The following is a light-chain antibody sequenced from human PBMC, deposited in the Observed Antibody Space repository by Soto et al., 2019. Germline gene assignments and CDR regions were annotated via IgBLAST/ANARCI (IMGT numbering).Light chain of an antibody. Sequence: QSALTQPASVSASPGESIIISCTGTSSDVGSQNWVSWYQQYPGKAPKLMIYDVNNRPSGVSNRFSGSKSGNTASLTISGLQAEDEADYFCCSYATGSVYVFGTGTKLTVL. CDR2: DVN. J-gene: IGLJ1*01. V-gene: IGLV2-14*01. CDR1: SSDVGSQNW. CDR3: CSYATGSVYV.